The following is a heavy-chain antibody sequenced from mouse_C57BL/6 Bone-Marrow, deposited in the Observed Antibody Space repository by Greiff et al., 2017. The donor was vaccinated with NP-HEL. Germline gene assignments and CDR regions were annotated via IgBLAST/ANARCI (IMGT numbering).Heavy chain of an antibody. J-gene: IGHJ2*01. CDR1: GYTFTSYW. CDR2: IDPSDSYT. V-gene: IGHV1-50*01. D-gene: IGHD1-1*01. CDR3: ARDYGSSYGGY. Sequence: VQLQQPGAELVKPGASVKLSCKASGYTFTSYWMQWVKQRPGQGLEWIGEIDPSDSYTNYNQKFKGKATLTVDTSSSTAYMQLSSLTSEDSAVYYCARDYGSSYGGYWGQGTTITVSS.